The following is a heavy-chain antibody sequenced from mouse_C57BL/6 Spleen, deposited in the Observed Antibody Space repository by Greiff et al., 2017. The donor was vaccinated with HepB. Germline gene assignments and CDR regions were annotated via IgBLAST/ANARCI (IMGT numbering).Heavy chain of an antibody. CDR2: IDPEDGET. CDR3: ARSSDYGSSYLHWYFDG. D-gene: IGHD1-1*01. J-gene: IGHJ1*03. CDR1: GFNIKDYY. V-gene: IGHV14-2*01. Sequence: VQLQQSGAELVKPGASVKLSCTASGFNIKDYYMHWVKQRTEQGLEWIGRIDPEDGETKYAPKFQGKATITADTSSNTAYMQLSSRTSEDTAVYYCARSSDYGSSYLHWYFDGGGTGTTVTVSS.